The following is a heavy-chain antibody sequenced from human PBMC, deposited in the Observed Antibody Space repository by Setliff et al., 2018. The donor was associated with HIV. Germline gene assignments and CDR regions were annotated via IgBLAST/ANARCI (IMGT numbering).Heavy chain of an antibody. D-gene: IGHD4-4*01. CDR1: GYTFTSYS. V-gene: IGHV1-2*02. CDR2: INPNGGGT. Sequence: ASVKVSCKASGYTFTSYSMHLVRQAPGQGLEWMGWINPNGGGTKYAQKFQGRVTLTRDTSISTAYMEVSNLRSDDTAVYYCATDDYNGDSFDNWGQGTLVTVSS. J-gene: IGHJ4*02. CDR3: ATDDYNGDSFDN.